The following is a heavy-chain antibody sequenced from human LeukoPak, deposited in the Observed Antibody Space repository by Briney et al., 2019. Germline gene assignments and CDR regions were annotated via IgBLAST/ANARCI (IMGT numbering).Heavy chain of an antibody. CDR1: GGSINSISFY. CDR3: ARMSLLGVQKSLLSDH. CDR2: IYYTGTT. J-gene: IGHJ4*02. Sequence: SETLSLTCTVSGGSINSISFYWGWIRQPPGKGLEWIGSIYYTGTTSHNPSLKSRVTMSIDTSKNHFSLRLSSVTAADTAVYYCARMSLLGVQKSLLSDHWGQGTLVTVSS. V-gene: IGHV4-39*02. D-gene: IGHD5-24*01.